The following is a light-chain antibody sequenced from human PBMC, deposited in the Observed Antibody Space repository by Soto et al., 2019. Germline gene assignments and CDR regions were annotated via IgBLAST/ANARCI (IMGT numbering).Light chain of an antibody. CDR3: QSYDSSLSGGV. J-gene: IGLJ2*01. CDR1: SSNIGAGYD. V-gene: IGLV1-40*01. CDR2: GNS. Sequence: LTQPPSVSGAPGQRVTISCTGSSSNIGAGYDVHWYQQLPGTAPKLLIYGNSNRPSGVPDRFSGSKSGTSASLAITGLQAEDEADYYCQSYDSSLSGGVFGGGTKLTVL.